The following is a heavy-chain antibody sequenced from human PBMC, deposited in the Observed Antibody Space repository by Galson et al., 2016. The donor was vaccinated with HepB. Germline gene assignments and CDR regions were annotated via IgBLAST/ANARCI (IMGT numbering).Heavy chain of an antibody. J-gene: IGHJ4*02. CDR1: EYSFTSYW. CDR2: IDPSDSYT. CDR3: ARRASIGWYWPIDY. D-gene: IGHD6-19*01. V-gene: IGHV5-10-1*01. Sequence: QSGAEVKKPGESLRISCKGSEYSFTSYWINWVRQMPGKGLEWMGKIDPSDSYTNYSPSFQGHVTITADKSTNTAYLQWNSLKDSDTAIYYCARRASIGWYWPIDYWGQGTLATVSS.